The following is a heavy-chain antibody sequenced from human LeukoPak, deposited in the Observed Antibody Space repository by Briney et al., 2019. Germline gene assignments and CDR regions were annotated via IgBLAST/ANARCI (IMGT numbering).Heavy chain of an antibody. V-gene: IGHV1-3*01. J-gene: IGHJ4*02. Sequence: GASVKVSCKASGYTFTSYAIHWVRQAPGQGLEWMGWINAGNGNTEYSQKFQGRVTITRDTSASTAYMELSSLKSEDTALYYCARENYGTGSYYDYWGQGSLVTVSS. D-gene: IGHD3-10*01. CDR2: INAGNGNT. CDR1: GYTFTSYA. CDR3: ARENYGTGSYYDY.